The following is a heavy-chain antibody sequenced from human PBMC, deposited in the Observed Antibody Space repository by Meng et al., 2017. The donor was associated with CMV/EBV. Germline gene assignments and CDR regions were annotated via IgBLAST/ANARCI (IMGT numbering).Heavy chain of an antibody. J-gene: IGHJ4*02. Sequence: GKSLKISCAASGFTVSSNYMSWVRQAPGKGLEWVSVIYSGGSTYYADSVKGRFTISRDNSKNTLYLQMNSLRAEDTAVYYCARDDPLTGFDYWGQGTLVTVSS. V-gene: IGHV3-66*02. CDR3: ARDDPLTGFDY. CDR1: GFTVSSNY. D-gene: IGHD4/OR15-4a*01. CDR2: IYSGGST.